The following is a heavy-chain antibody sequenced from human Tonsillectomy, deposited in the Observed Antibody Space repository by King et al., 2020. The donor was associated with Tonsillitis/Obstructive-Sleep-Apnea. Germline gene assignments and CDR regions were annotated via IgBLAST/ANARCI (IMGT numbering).Heavy chain of an antibody. J-gene: IGHJ4*02. Sequence: VTLEESGPTLVKPTQTLTLTCTFSGFSLRTSGVGVGWIRQPPGKALEWLALIYWNDNKRYSPSLKSRLTITTDTSKNQVVLTLTNMDPVDTATYYCAHRTDFWSGWSFDYWGQGTLITVSS. D-gene: IGHD3-3*01. CDR1: GFSLRTSGVG. CDR3: AHRTDFWSGWSFDY. CDR2: IYWNDNK. V-gene: IGHV2-5*01.